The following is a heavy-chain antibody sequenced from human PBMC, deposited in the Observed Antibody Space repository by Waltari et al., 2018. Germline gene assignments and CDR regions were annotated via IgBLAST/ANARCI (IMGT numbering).Heavy chain of an antibody. J-gene: IGHJ4*02. CDR3: ARGREYLEYFDY. D-gene: IGHD2-2*02. Sequence: QVQLQESGPGLVKPSETLSLTCTVSGGSISSHYWNWIRQSPSRGLEWLGRTYYRSKWYNDYAVSVKSRITINPDTSKNQFSLQLNSVTPEDTAVYYCARGREYLEYFDYWGQGTLVTVSS. CDR1: GGSISSHY. CDR2: TYYRSKWYN. V-gene: IGHV6-1*01.